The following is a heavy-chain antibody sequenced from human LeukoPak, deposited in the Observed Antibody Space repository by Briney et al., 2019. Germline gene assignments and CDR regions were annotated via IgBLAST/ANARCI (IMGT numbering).Heavy chain of an antibody. CDR1: RFTFSFYA. V-gene: IGHV3-30*04. D-gene: IGHD1-26*01. CDR3: ARGAWESSGSYPDS. CDR2: IWFDGSNK. J-gene: IGHJ4*02. Sequence: GGSLRLSCAASRFTFSFYAMHWVRQAPGKGLEWVAVIWFDGSNKYYADSVKGRFTISRDNSKNTLYLQMNSLRAEDTAVYYCARGAWESSGSYPDSWGQGTLVTVSS.